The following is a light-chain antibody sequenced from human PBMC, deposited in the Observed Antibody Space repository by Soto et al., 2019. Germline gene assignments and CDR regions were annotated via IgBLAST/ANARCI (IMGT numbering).Light chain of an antibody. CDR2: DAS. CDR3: HQYSSYSKT. CDR1: QTITRW. J-gene: IGKJ1*01. Sequence: DIQMTQSPSTLSASLGDRVTITCRASQTITRWLACYHHKPGKAPKVLSYDASSLESGVPSKFSDSGSETEFTLTIRSLQHEDYATYYCHQYSSYSKTFGQRTKV. V-gene: IGKV1-5*01.